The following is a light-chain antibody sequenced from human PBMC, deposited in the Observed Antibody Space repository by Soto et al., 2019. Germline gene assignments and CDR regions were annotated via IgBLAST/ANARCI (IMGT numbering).Light chain of an antibody. CDR1: SSDVGGYTY. J-gene: IGLJ1*01. V-gene: IGLV2-14*01. CDR3: SSYTSIRTLGV. CDR2: DVS. Sequence: QSALTQPASVSGTPGQSITISCTGTSSDVGGYTYVSWYQQHPGKAPKLMIYDVSNRPSGVSDRFSGSNSDNTASLTISGLQAEDEADYYCSSYTSIRTLGVFGTGTKLTVL.